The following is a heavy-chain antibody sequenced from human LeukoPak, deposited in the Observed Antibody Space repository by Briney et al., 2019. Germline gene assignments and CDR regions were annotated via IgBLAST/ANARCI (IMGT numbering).Heavy chain of an antibody. Sequence: PGGSLRLSCAASGFTFSSYSMNWVRQAPGKGLERVSYISSSSSTIYYADSVKGRFTISRGNAKNSLYLQMNSLRAEDTAVYYCARLYCSGGSCYSWFDYWGQGTLVTVSS. CDR2: ISSSSSTI. CDR3: ARLYCSGGSCYSWFDY. D-gene: IGHD2-15*01. J-gene: IGHJ4*02. V-gene: IGHV3-48*01. CDR1: GFTFSSYS.